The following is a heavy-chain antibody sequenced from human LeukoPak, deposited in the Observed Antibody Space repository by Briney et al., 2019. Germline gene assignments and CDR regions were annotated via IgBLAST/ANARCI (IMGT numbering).Heavy chain of an antibody. CDR2: ISGSGGST. CDR1: GFTFSSYA. D-gene: IGHD2-2*02. Sequence: GGSLRLSCAASGFTFSSYAMSWVRQAPGKGLEWVSAISGSGGSTYYADSVKGRFTISRDNSKNTLYLQMNSLRAEGTAVYYCAKPNRYCSSTSCYRPFDYWGQGTLVTVSS. J-gene: IGHJ4*02. CDR3: AKPNRYCSSTSCYRPFDY. V-gene: IGHV3-23*01.